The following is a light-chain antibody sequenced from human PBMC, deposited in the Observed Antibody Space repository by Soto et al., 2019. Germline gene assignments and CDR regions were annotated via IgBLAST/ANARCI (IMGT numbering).Light chain of an antibody. Sequence: DIQMTQSPSTLSGSVGDRVTITCRASQGISSYLAWYQQKPGKAPKLLIYAASTLQSGVPSRFSGSGSGTDFTLTISSLQPDDFATYYCQQYNAYSRTFGQGTKVDIK. CDR3: QQYNAYSRT. J-gene: IGKJ1*01. V-gene: IGKV1-16*01. CDR1: QGISSY. CDR2: AAS.